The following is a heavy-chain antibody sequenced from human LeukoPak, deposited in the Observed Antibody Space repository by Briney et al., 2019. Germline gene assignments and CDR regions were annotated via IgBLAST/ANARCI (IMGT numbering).Heavy chain of an antibody. CDR2: VNSDGSIT. CDR1: GFMFKNYW. D-gene: IGHD3-16*01. Sequence: GGSLRLSCAASGFMFKNYWMHWVRHAPGKGLVWLSRVNSDGSITVYADFVKGRFTTSRDSAKNTVYLEMSSLRAEDTAVYYCARAGEGFDNWGQGALVTVSS. V-gene: IGHV3-74*01. J-gene: IGHJ4*02. CDR3: ARAGEGFDN.